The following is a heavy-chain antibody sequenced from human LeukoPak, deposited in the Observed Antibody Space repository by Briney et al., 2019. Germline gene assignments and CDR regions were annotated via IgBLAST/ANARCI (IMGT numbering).Heavy chain of an antibody. V-gene: IGHV4-4*09. CDR3: AKHRSPSSLSYFDI. J-gene: IGHJ4*02. CDR2: IYTSETT. CDR1: GASISSYY. D-gene: IGHD6-19*01. Sequence: SETLSLTCTVSGASISSYYWSWIRQPPGKGLEWIGYIYTSETTNYNPSLRSRVTISIDTSKNQFSLRLSSVTAADTAVYYCAKHRSPSSLSYFDIWGQGTLVIVSS.